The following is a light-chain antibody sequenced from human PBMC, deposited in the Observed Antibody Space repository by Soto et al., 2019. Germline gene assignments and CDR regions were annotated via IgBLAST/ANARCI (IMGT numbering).Light chain of an antibody. Sequence: EIVLTQSPGTLSLSPGERATLSCRASQSVSNNYLAWYQQKPGQAPRLLIYGASNRATGIPDRFSGSGSGTDFTLTISRLEPEDFATYYCQQYKSYPWTFGQGTKVEIK. CDR3: QQYKSYPWT. J-gene: IGKJ1*01. CDR1: QSVSNNY. V-gene: IGKV3-20*01. CDR2: GAS.